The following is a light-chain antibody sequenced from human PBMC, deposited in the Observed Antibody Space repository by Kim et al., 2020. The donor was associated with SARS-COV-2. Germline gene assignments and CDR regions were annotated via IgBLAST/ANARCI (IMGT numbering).Light chain of an antibody. V-gene: IGLV2-23*03. J-gene: IGLJ2*01. CDR3: CSYAGSSTFVV. CDR1: SSYVGSYNL. Sequence: QSITISSTGTSSYVGSYNLVSWYQQHPGKAPKLMIYEGSKRPSGVSNRFSGSKSGNTASLTISGLQAEDEADYYCCSYAGSSTFVVFGGGTQLTVL. CDR2: EGS.